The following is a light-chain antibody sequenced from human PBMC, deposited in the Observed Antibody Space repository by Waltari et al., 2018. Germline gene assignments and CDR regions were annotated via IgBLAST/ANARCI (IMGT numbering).Light chain of an antibody. CDR1: SGHSSNT. CDR3: QTWGHGTWV. Sequence: LVLTHSPSASASLPPSVTPTCTLSSGHSSNTIAWLHPQPEKGPRYLMKVNSDGSHSKGDEIPDRFSGSSSGAERYLTISSLQAEDEADYYCQTWGHGTWVFGGGTKLTVL. V-gene: IGLV4-69*01. J-gene: IGLJ3*02. CDR2: VNSDGSH.